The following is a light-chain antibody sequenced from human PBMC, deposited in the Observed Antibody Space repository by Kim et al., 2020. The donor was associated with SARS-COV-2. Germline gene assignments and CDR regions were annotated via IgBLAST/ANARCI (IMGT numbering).Light chain of an antibody. V-gene: IGKV3-11*01. CDR2: DAS. CDR1: QSVSSY. CDR3: HQRSNWPVT. J-gene: IGKJ2*01. Sequence: EIVLTQSPATLSLSPGERATLSCRASQSVSSYLAWYQQRPGQAPSLLIYDASNRATGIPARFSGSGSGTDFTLTISSLEPEDFAVYFCHQRSNWPVTFGQGTKLEI.